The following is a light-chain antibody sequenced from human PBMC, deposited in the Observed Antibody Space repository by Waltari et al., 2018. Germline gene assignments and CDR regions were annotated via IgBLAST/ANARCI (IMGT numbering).Light chain of an antibody. V-gene: IGKV3-20*01. CDR3: QQYGSSPRT. Sequence: EIVLTQSPGTLSLSPGERATISCRASKRVSSSYLAWYQQKTGQAPRLLIYGASSRATGIPDRFSGSGSGTDFTLTISRLEPEDFAVYYCQQYGSSPRTFGQGTKVEMK. J-gene: IGKJ1*01. CDR2: GAS. CDR1: KRVSSSY.